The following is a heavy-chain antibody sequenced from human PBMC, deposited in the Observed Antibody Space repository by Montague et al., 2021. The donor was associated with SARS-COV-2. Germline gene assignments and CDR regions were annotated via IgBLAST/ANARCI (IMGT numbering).Heavy chain of an antibody. CDR3: AGGTKRVFTYDYDSSGYASDY. J-gene: IGHJ4*02. Sequence: SETLSLTCSVYGGSFRGSYWRWICHPPGTGPELNWEINHSGSTKYNPSLKSRVTISVDTSKNQFSLKLSSVTAADTAVDYCAGGTKRVFTYDYDSSGYASDYWGQGTLVTVSS. D-gene: IGHD3-22*01. CDR2: INHSGST. CDR1: GGSFRGSY. V-gene: IGHV4-34*01.